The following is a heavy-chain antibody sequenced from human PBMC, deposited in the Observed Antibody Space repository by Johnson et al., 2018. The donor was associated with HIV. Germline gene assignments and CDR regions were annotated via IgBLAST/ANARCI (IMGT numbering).Heavy chain of an antibody. D-gene: IGHD3-3*01. J-gene: IGHJ3*02. CDR2: ISYDGSNK. CDR1: GFTFSSYA. V-gene: IGHV3-30*04. Sequence: QMLLVESGGGVVQPGRSLRLSCAASGFTFSSYAMHWVRQAPGKGLEWVAVISYDGSNKYYADSVKGRVTISRDNSKNTLYLQMNSLKTEDTAVYYCTTRVTVVIISSDAFDIWGQGTMVTVSS. CDR3: TTRVTVVIISSDAFDI.